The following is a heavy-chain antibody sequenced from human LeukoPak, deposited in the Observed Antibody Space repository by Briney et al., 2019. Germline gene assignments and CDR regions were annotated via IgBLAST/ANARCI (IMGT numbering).Heavy chain of an antibody. CDR3: GRVTLYAFDI. CDR1: GHTFSIYF. D-gene: IGHD4-23*01. CDR2: ISPSGGST. V-gene: IGHV1-46*01. Sequence: ASVTLSFTASGHTFSIYFIHWVRHAPGPGNEWMGIISPSGGSTSYAQEFQGRVAMTRDTSTSTVYMELSSLRSEDTAVYYCGRVTLYAFDIWGQGTMVTVSS. J-gene: IGHJ3*02.